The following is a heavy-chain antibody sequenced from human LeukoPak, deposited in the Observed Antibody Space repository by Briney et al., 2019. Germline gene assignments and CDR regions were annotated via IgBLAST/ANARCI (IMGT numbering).Heavy chain of an antibody. CDR2: ISAYNGNT. Sequence: ASVKVSFKASGYTFTSYGISWVRQAPGQALEWMGWISAYNGNTNYAQNLQGRVTMTTDTSTSTAYMELRRLRSDDTAVYYCARDQGYYDSSGYCDYWGQGTLVTVSS. D-gene: IGHD3-22*01. J-gene: IGHJ4*02. CDR3: ARDQGYYDSSGYCDY. CDR1: GYTFTSYG. V-gene: IGHV1-18*01.